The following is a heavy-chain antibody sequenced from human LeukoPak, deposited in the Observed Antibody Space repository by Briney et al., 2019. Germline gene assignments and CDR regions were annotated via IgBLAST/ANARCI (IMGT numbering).Heavy chain of an antibody. D-gene: IGHD3-10*01. V-gene: IGHV1-69*06. CDR3: ARDRGNTVFYYYYMDV. J-gene: IGHJ6*03. CDR1: GYTFTSYG. Sequence: GASVKVSCKASGYTFTSYGISWVRQAPGQGLEWMGGIIPIFGTANYAQKFQGRVTITADKSTSTAYMELSSLRSEDTAVYYCARDRGNTVFYYYYMDVWGKGTTVTVSS. CDR2: IIPIFGTA.